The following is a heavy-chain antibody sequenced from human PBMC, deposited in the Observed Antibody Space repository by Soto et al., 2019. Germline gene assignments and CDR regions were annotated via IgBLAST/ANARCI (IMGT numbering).Heavy chain of an antibody. V-gene: IGHV4-39*07. CDR1: GGSISSSSYY. CDR3: ARSPSGYSFDY. D-gene: IGHD5-18*01. Sequence: SETLSLTCTVSGGSISSSSYYWGWIRQPPGKGLEWIGSIYYSGSTYYNPSLKSRVTISVDTSKNQFSLKLSSVTAADTAVYYCARSPSGYSFDYWGQGTLVTVSS. J-gene: IGHJ4*02. CDR2: IYYSGST.